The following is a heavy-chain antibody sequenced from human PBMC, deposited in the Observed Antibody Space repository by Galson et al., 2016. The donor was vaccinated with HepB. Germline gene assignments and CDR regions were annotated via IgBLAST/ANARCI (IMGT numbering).Heavy chain of an antibody. Sequence: QSGAEVKKPGESLKISCTASGYTFTSYWIGWVRQMPGKGLEWMGIIYPGDSDTRYAPSFHGQVTISADKSLRTAYLQWRSLKASDPAMYFCAKEIAAPGLLGAFDVWGQGTMVTVSS. CDR1: GYTFTSYW. CDR2: IYPGDSDT. V-gene: IGHV5-51*01. CDR3: AKEIAAPGLLGAFDV. J-gene: IGHJ3*01. D-gene: IGHD6-13*01.